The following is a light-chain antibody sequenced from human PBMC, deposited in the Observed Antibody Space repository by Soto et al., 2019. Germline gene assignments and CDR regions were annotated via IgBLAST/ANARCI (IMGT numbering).Light chain of an antibody. V-gene: IGLV2-23*01. CDR2: EGS. J-gene: IGLJ1*01. Sequence: QAVVTQPASVSGSPGQSITISCTGTSSDVGSYNLVSWYQQHPGKAPKLMIYEGSKRPSGVSNRFSGSKSGNTASLTISGLQAEDVADYYCCSYAGREVFGTGTKLTVL. CDR1: SSDVGSYNL. CDR3: CSYAGREV.